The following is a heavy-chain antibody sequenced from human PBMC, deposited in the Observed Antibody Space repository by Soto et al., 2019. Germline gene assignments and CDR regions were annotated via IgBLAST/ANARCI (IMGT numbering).Heavy chain of an antibody. CDR1: GLPFGTYA. J-gene: IGHJ4*02. CDR2: ISGSGGNT. V-gene: IGHV3-23*01. CDR3: ARDSATYTRYTFEY. Sequence: GGSLGLSCSASGLPFGTYAMSWVRPAPGKGLEWVSAISGSGGNTYYADSVKGRFTISRDNSKNTLYLQMNSLRAEDTAAYYCARDSATYTRYTFEYWGQGTLVTVSS. D-gene: IGHD1-20*01.